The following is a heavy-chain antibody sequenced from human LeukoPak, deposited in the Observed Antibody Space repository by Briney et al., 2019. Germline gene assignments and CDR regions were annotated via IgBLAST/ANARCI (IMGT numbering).Heavy chain of an antibody. J-gene: IGHJ4*02. Sequence: GSSVKVSCKASGGTFSSYAISWVRQAPGQGLEWMGRIIPIFGTANYAQKFQGRVTITTDESTSTAYMELSSLRSEDTAVYYCARDAGHPLVRGAAFDYWGQGTLVTVSS. D-gene: IGHD3-10*01. V-gene: IGHV1-69*05. CDR2: IIPIFGTA. CDR1: GGTFSSYA. CDR3: ARDAGHPLVRGAAFDY.